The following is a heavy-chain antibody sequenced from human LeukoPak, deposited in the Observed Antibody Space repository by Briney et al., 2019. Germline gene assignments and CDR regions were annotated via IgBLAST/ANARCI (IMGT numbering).Heavy chain of an antibody. J-gene: IGHJ3*02. D-gene: IGHD3-22*01. Sequence: GGSLRLSCAASRFTFSSYAMSWVRQAPGKGLEWVSGITGSGGNTYYADSVKGRFTISRDNSKNTMYLQMNSLRAEDTAVYYCARDYYYEDAFDIWGQGTMVTVSS. CDR3: ARDYYYEDAFDI. V-gene: IGHV3-23*01. CDR2: ITGSGGNT. CDR1: RFTFSSYA.